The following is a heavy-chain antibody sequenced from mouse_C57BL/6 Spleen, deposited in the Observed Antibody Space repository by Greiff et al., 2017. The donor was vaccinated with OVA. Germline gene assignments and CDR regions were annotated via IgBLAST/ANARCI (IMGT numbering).Heavy chain of an antibody. J-gene: IGHJ2*01. D-gene: IGHD2-1*01. CDR1: GYTFTSYW. V-gene: IGHV1-53*01. CDR2: IIPSNGGT. Sequence: QVQLQQPGPELVKPGASVKLSCKASGYTFTSYWMHWVKQRPGQGLEWIGNIIPSNGGTYYNEKFKCKATLTVDKSSITAYMQLSSLTSEDSAVYYYARYSYGNYVGFEYWGQGTTLTVSS. CDR3: ARYSYGNYVGFEY.